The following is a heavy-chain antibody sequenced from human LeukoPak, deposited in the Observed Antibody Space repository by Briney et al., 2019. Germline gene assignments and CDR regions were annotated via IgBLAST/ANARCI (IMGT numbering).Heavy chain of an antibody. CDR2: MNPNSGNT. J-gene: IGHJ3*02. Sequence: GASVKVSCKASGYTFTSYDINWVRQATGQGLEWMGWMNPNSGNTGYAQKFQGRVTMTRNTPISTAYMELSSLRSEDTAVYYCARGSHYYGSGSYDAFDIWGQGTMVTVSS. D-gene: IGHD3-10*01. CDR3: ARGSHYYGSGSYDAFDI. V-gene: IGHV1-8*01. CDR1: GYTFTSYD.